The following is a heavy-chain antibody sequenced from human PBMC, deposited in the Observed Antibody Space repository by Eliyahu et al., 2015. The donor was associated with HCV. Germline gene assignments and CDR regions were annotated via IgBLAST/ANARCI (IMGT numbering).Heavy chain of an antibody. CDR2: VRAAADGGTT. D-gene: IGHD2-15*01. CDR1: GFTFRSAW. Sequence: EVQLVESGGGLVRPGGSXRLSCAASGFTFRSAWMQWVRKAPGKGLEWVARVRAAADGGTTDYAAPVKGRVSISRDDSQNTLVLQMNSLKIEDTARYYCAADVPVPLAQIDYWGQGVVVTVAS. V-gene: IGHV3-15*01. J-gene: IGHJ4*02. CDR3: AADVPVPLAQIDY.